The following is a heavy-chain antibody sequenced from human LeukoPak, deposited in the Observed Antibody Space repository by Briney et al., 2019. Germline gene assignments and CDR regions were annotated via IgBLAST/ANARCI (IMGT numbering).Heavy chain of an antibody. V-gene: IGHV1-69*13. CDR2: IIPIFGTA. D-gene: IGHD5-18*01. CDR1: GGTFSSYA. Sequence: SVKVSCKASGGTFSSYAISWVRQAPGQGLEWMGGIIPIFGTANYAQKFQGRVTITADESTSTAYMELSSLRSEDTAVYYCASGDTAMALLDYWGQGTLVTVSS. J-gene: IGHJ4*02. CDR3: ASGDTAMALLDY.